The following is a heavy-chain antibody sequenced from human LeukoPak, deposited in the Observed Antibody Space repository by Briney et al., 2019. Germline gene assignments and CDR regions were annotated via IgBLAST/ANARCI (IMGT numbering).Heavy chain of an antibody. D-gene: IGHD2-21*02. CDR3: ARGWGPAYCGGDCHRHFDY. CDR2: IYNSGTT. J-gene: IGHJ4*02. CDR1: GGSISSGGYS. V-gene: IGHV4-30-4*07. Sequence: SETLSLTCVVSGGSISSGGYSWDWSRQPRGRGLEWIEYIYNSGTTSYNPSLKSRVTVSVDTSKNQFSLKLSSVTAADTALYYCARGWGPAYCGGDCHRHFDYWGQGTLVTVSS.